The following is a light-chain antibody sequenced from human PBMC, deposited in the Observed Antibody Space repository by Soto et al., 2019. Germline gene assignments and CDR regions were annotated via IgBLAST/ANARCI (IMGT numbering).Light chain of an antibody. J-gene: IGLJ3*02. CDR1: SGHNTYA. V-gene: IGLV4-69*01. CDR3: QTWGTGSWV. CDR2: LNSDGSH. Sequence: QLVLTQSPSASASLGASVKLTCTLSSGHNTYAIAWHQQQPEKGPRYLMKLNSDGSHSKGDGIPDRFSGSSSGADRYLTISSLQSEDEADYYCQTWGTGSWVFGGGTKLTVL.